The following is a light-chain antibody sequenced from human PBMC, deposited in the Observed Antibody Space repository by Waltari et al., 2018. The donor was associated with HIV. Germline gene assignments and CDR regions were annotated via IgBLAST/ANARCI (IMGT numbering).Light chain of an antibody. CDR3: QQSYGKFWT. V-gene: IGKV4-1*01. CDR2: WAS. J-gene: IGKJ1*01. CDR1: HSGFYSTSNKNF. Sequence: DVVMTHYPNSLAVALGGRATMMCRSSHSGFYSTSNKNFFSWYQQKSGQPPRLLIYWASTRATGVPDRFTGSGSGADFTLNISNLQPEDVATYYCQQSYGKFWTFGQGTKVEV.